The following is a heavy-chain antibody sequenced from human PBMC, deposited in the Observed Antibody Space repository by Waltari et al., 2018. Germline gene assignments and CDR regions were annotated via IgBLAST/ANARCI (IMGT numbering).Heavy chain of an antibody. CDR1: GYPISSNYY. V-gene: IGHV4-38-2*02. J-gene: IGHJ5*02. Sequence: QVQLQESGPGLVKPSETLSLTCTVSGYPISSNYYWDWIRQTPGKGLEWIGKVYHDGDPASNQSCKSRVTISGDPAKGQFSLNRSSVTAADTAVYNCARGAYHVSLWGSDPAHNWFGPWGQGTLVTVSS. D-gene: IGHD2-21*01. CDR3: ARGAYHVSLWGSDPAHNWFGP. CDR2: VYHDGDP.